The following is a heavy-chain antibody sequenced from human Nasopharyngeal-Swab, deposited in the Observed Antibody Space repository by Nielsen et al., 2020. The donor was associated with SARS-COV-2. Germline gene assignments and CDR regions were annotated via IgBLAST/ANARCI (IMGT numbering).Heavy chain of an antibody. CDR3: ARDRRVIAVAGTGLGY. Sequence: ASVKVSCKASGYTFTGYYMHWVRQAPGQGLEWMGRINPNSGGTNYAQKFQGRVTMTRDTSISTAYMELSRLRSDDTAVYYCARDRRVIAVAGTGLGYWGQGTLVTVSS. V-gene: IGHV1-2*06. J-gene: IGHJ4*02. D-gene: IGHD6-19*01. CDR1: GYTFTGYY. CDR2: INPNSGGT.